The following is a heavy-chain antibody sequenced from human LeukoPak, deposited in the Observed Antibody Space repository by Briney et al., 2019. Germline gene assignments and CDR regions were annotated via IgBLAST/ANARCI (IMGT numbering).Heavy chain of an antibody. D-gene: IGHD3-3*01. CDR1: GGSMSSYY. CDR2: ISYSGST. Sequence: SETLSLTCTVSGGSMSSYYWSWTRQPPGKGLEWIGYISYSGSTNYNPSLKSRVTISVDTSKNEFSLKLSSVTAADTAVYYCAREFWSGSYSDKWGQGTLVTVSS. V-gene: IGHV4-59*12. CDR3: AREFWSGSYSDK. J-gene: IGHJ4*02.